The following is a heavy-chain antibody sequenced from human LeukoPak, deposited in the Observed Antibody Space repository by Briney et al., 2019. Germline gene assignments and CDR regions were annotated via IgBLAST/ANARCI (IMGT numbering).Heavy chain of an antibody. D-gene: IGHD5-12*01. CDR3: ARGPGYSGYQYFDY. CDR1: GGSISTYY. Sequence: SETLSLTCSVSGGSISTYYWSWIRQPPGKGLEWIGEINHSGSTNYNPSLKSRVTISVDTSMNQFSLKLSSVTAADTAVYYCARGPGYSGYQYFDYWGQGTLVTVSS. CDR2: INHSGST. J-gene: IGHJ4*02. V-gene: IGHV4-34*01.